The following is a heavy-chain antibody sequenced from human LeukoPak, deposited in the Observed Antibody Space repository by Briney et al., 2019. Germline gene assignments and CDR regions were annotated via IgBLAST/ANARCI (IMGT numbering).Heavy chain of an antibody. CDR2: IYHRGST. V-gene: IGHV4-30-2*01. Sequence: PSETLSLTCAVSGGSISSGGYSWSWIRQPPGKGLEWIGYIYHRGSTYYNPSLKSRVTISVDRSKNQFSLKLSSVTAADTAVYYCARVGFDGDSYGWFDLWGQGTLVTVSS. D-gene: IGHD4-17*01. J-gene: IGHJ5*02. CDR3: ARVGFDGDSYGWFDL. CDR1: GGSISSGGYS.